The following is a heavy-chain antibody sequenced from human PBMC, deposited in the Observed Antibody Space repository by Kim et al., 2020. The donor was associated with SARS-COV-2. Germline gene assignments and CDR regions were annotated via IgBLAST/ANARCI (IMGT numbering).Heavy chain of an antibody. V-gene: IGHV3-33*01. D-gene: IGHD1-26*01. CDR2: IWYDGSNK. Sequence: GGSLRLSCAASGFTFSSYGMHWVRQAPGKGLEWVAVIWYDGSNKYYADSVKGRFTISRDNSKNTLYLQMNSLRAEDTAVYYCAREGSRGSYWGTFDYWGQGTLVTVSS. J-gene: IGHJ4*02. CDR1: GFTFSSYG. CDR3: AREGSRGSYWGTFDY.